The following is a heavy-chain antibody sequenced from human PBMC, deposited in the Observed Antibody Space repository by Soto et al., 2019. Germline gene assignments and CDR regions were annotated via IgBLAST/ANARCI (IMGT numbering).Heavy chain of an antibody. CDR3: VKSPTRITGTPFYFDY. CDR1: GFTFSSYA. CDR2: ISSNGGST. Sequence: PGGSLRLSCAASGFTFSSYAMSWVRQAPGKGLEYVSAISSNGGSTYYADSVKGRFTISRDNSKNTLYLQMSSLRAEDTAVYYCVKSPTRITGTPFYFDYWGQGTLVTVSS. D-gene: IGHD1-20*01. J-gene: IGHJ4*02. V-gene: IGHV3-64D*06.